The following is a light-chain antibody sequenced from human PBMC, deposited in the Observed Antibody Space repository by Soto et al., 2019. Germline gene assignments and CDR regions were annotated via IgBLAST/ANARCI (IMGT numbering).Light chain of an antibody. J-gene: IGKJ2*01. CDR1: QSISSW. CDR3: QQYNDSFPYT. V-gene: IGKV1-5*03. CDR2: KAS. Sequence: DIQMTQSPSTLSASVGDRVTITCRASQSISSWLAWYQHKPGTAPKLLIYKASTLASGVPSRFSGIRSGTEFTLAVSSLQPDDFATYYCQQYNDSFPYTFGQGTSWRSN.